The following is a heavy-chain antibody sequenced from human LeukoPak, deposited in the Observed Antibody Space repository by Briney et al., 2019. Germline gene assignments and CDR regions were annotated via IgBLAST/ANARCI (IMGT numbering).Heavy chain of an antibody. V-gene: IGHV3-20*04. Sequence: GGSLRLSCAASGFTFDDYGMSWVRQAPGKGLEWVSGINWNGGSTDYADSVKGRFTISRDNAKNSLYLQMNSLRAADTALYYCARDPPDNWNFEYNWFDPWGQGTLVTVPS. CDR3: ARDPPDNWNFEYNWFDP. CDR1: GFTFDDYG. D-gene: IGHD1-1*01. CDR2: INWNGGST. J-gene: IGHJ5*02.